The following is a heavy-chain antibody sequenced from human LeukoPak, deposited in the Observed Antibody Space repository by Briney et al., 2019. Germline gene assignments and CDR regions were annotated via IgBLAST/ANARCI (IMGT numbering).Heavy chain of an antibody. V-gene: IGHV4-59*12. CDR2: IYHTGDT. Sequence: SETLSLTCAVSGGSISSFYWSWIRQPPGKGLEWIGYIYHTGDTIYNPSLMSRVTISLDTSKNQFSLKLNSVTAADTAVYYCARLTNGNPGDYWGQGTLVTVSS. J-gene: IGHJ4*02. CDR3: ARLTNGNPGDY. CDR1: GGSISSFY. D-gene: IGHD2-8*01.